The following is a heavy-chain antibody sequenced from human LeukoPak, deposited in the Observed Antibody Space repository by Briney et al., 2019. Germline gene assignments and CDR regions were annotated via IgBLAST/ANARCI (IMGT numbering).Heavy chain of an antibody. V-gene: IGHV1-24*01. J-gene: IGHJ4*02. Sequence: ASVQVSCKVSGYTLTELSMHWVRQAPGNGLEWMGGFDPEDGETIYAQKFQGRVTMTEDTSTDTAYMELSSLRSEDTAVYYCASRSVVDGDYVPFDYWGQGTLVTVSS. D-gene: IGHD4-17*01. CDR3: ASRSVVDGDYVPFDY. CDR2: FDPEDGET. CDR1: GYTLTELS.